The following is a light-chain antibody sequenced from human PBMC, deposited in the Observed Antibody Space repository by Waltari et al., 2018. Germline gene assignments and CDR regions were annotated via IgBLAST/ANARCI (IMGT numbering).Light chain of an antibody. J-gene: IGLJ3*02. CDR2: EVS. Sequence: QSALTQPASVSGSPGQSITIPCPGTNSDFGSYNRVSWYHQHPGKAPKLIIYEVSKRPSGVSNRFSGSKSGNTASLTISGLQAEDEADYYCCSYAGSSRGVFGGGTKLTVL. CDR1: NSDFGSYNR. V-gene: IGLV2-23*02. CDR3: CSYAGSSRGV.